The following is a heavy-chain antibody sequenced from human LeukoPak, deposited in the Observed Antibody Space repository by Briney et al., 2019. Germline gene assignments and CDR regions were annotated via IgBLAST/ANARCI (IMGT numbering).Heavy chain of an antibody. CDR3: ARGPRSLVVPAAILKAHWGFDP. D-gene: IGHD2-2*02. V-gene: IGHV4-34*01. CDR2: INHRGST. CDR1: GGSFSGYY. J-gene: IGHJ5*02. Sequence: SETLSLTCAVHGGSFSGYYWSWGRPPPGKGLGWRGEINHRGSTNYNPSLKSRVSISVDTSKNQFSLKLSSVTAAETAVYYCARGPRSLVVPAAILKAHWGFDPWGQGTLVTVSS.